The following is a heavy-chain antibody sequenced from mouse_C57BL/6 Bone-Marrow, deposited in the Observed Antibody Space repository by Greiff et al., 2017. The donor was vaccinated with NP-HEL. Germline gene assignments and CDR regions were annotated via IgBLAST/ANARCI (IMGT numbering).Heavy chain of an antibody. CDR1: GYTFTSYW. Sequence: QVQLQQPGAELVRPGSSVKLSCKASGYTFTSYWMDWVKQRPGQGLEWIGNIYPSDSETHYNQKFKDKATLTVDKSSSTAYRQLSSLTSEDSAVYYCALYYYGSSDYWGQGTTLTVSS. V-gene: IGHV1-61*01. D-gene: IGHD1-1*01. CDR3: ALYYYGSSDY. CDR2: IYPSDSET. J-gene: IGHJ2*01.